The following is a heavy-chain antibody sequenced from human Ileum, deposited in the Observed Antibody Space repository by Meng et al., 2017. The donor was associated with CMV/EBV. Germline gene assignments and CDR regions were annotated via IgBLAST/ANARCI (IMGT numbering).Heavy chain of an antibody. D-gene: IGHD1-1*01. CDR1: RFTVCSNY. CDR3: VRGVFHNV. Sequence: EVQLVESGGGLVQPGGSLRLSCAASRFTVCSNYMSWVRQAPGKGLEWVSTIHKGTTTYYADSVKGRFTLAGDSSKNSVYLQMNSLRVEDTAIYYCVRGVFHNVWGQGTLVTVSS. V-gene: IGHV3-66*01. J-gene: IGHJ4*02. CDR2: IHKGTTT.